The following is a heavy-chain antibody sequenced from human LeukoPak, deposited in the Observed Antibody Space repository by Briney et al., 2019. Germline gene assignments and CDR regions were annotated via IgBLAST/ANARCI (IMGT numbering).Heavy chain of an antibody. V-gene: IGHV4-59*12. Sequence: SETLSLTCTVSGVSISSYYWSWIRQPPGKGLEWIGYIYYSGSTNYNPSLKSRVTISVDTSKNQFSLKLSSVTAADTAVYYCARDLYYYDSSGYGYWGQGTLVTVSS. D-gene: IGHD3-22*01. CDR1: GVSISSYY. CDR2: IYYSGST. CDR3: ARDLYYYDSSGYGY. J-gene: IGHJ4*02.